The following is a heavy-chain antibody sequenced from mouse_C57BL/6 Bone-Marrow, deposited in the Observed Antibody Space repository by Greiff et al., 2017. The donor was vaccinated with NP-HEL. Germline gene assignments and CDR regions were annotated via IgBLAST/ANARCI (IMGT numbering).Heavy chain of an antibody. J-gene: IGHJ4*01. V-gene: IGHV1-64*01. CDR2: IHPNSGST. CDR1: GYTFTSYW. D-gene: IGHD2-2*01. Sequence: QVQLQQPGAELVKPGASVKLSCKASGYTFTSYWMHWVKQRPGQGLEWIGMIHPNSGSTNYNEKFKSKATLTVDKSSSTAYMQLSSLTSEDSAVYYCARGGYDGVYYAMDYWGQGTSVTVSS. CDR3: ARGGYDGVYYAMDY.